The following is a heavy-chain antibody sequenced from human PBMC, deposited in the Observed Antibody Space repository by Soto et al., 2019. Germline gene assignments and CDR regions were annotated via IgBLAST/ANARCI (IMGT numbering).Heavy chain of an antibody. CDR3: ARFGYGEGYFDY. D-gene: IGHD4-17*01. CDR1: GGSIGSYC. Sequence: SETRSRTWIVSGGSIGSYCWSWIRQPAGKGLEWIGRIYTSGITNYNPSLKSRVTMSVDTSKNQFSLKLTSVTAADTALYYCARFGYGEGYFDYWGQGTLVTVSS. V-gene: IGHV4-4*07. J-gene: IGHJ4*02. CDR2: IYTSGIT.